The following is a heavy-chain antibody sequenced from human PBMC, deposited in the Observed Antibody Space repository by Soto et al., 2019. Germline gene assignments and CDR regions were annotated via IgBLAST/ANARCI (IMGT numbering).Heavy chain of an antibody. D-gene: IGHD6-19*01. CDR2: IYYSGST. CDR1: GGSISSYY. V-gene: IGHV4-59*08. Sequence: SETLSLTCTVSGGSISSYYWSWIRQPPGKGLEWIGYIYYSGSTNYNPSLKSRVTISVDTSKNQFSLKLSSVTAADTAVYYCARRGSIAVAGVFDYWGQGTLVTVSS. J-gene: IGHJ4*02. CDR3: ARRGSIAVAGVFDY.